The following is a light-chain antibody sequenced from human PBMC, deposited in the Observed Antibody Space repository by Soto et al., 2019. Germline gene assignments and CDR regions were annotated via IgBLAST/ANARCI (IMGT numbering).Light chain of an antibody. CDR3: SSYRSSSTLYV. CDR2: EVS. CDR1: SSDVGGHNY. Sequence: QSLLTQPASVSGSPGQSITISCTGTSSDVGGHNYVSWYQQHPGKAPKLMIYEVSNRPSGVSNRFSGSKSGNTASLTISGLQAEDEADYYCSSYRSSSTLYVFGTGTKVTVL. V-gene: IGLV2-14*01. J-gene: IGLJ1*01.